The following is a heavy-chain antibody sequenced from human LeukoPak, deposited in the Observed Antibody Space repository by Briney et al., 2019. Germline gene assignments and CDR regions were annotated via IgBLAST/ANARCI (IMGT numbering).Heavy chain of an antibody. V-gene: IGHV3-11*01. CDR3: AREQSGTRGWGTVDY. J-gene: IGHJ4*02. CDR1: GLRFSEYY. D-gene: IGHD6-19*01. Sequence: PGGSLRLSCEVSGLRFSEYYMSWIRQAPGKGLEWVAYISGSGRSVFYADSVQGRLNVSRDNAKNSLNLQMNSLRVEDRALYYCAREQSGTRGWGTVDYWGQGTLVTVSS. CDR2: ISGSGRSV.